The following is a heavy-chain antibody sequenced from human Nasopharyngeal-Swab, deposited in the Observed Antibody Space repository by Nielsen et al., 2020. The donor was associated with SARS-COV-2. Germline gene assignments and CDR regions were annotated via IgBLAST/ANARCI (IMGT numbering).Heavy chain of an antibody. Sequence: GGSLRLSCAASGFTFSSYGMHWVRQAPGKGLEWVAFIRYDGSNKYYADSVKGRFTISRDNSKNTLYLQMNSLRAEDTAVYYCAKDSGLLWFGISDYWGQGTRVTVSS. V-gene: IGHV3-30*02. CDR1: GFTFSSYG. J-gene: IGHJ4*02. D-gene: IGHD3-10*01. CDR3: AKDSGLLWFGISDY. CDR2: IRYDGSNK.